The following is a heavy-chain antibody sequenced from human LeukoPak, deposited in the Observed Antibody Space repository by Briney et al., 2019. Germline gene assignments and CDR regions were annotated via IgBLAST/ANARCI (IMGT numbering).Heavy chain of an antibody. D-gene: IGHD2-21*01. J-gene: IGHJ3*02. CDR3: ARDWSRTIVGKNFNAFDI. V-gene: IGHV3-30*03. Sequence: PGGSLRLSCAASRFTFSSYWLHWVRQAPGKGLEWVAIISYDGSNNYYADSVKGRFTISRDNSKNTLYLQMNSLRAEDTAVYYCARDWSRTIVGKNFNAFDIWGQGTMVTVSS. CDR1: RFTFSSYW. CDR2: ISYDGSNN.